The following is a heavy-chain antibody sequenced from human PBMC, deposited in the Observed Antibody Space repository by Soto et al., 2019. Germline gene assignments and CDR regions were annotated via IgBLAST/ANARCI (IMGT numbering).Heavy chain of an antibody. CDR3: AKGPDGATTGYFDL. J-gene: IGHJ2*01. V-gene: IGHV3-30*18. Sequence: GGSLRLSCAASGFTFSSYGMHWVRQAPGKGLVWVAVISYDGSNKYYVDSVKGRFTISRDNSKNTLYLQMNSLRAEDTAVYYCAKGPDGATTGYFDLWGRGTLVTVSS. D-gene: IGHD1-26*01. CDR2: ISYDGSNK. CDR1: GFTFSSYG.